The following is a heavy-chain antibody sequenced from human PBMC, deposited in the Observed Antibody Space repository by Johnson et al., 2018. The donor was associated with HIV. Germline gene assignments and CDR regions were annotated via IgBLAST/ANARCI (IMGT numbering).Heavy chain of an antibody. D-gene: IGHD3-22*01. CDR2: ISSSGSTI. CDR1: GFIFRDYY. CDR3: AKAHYDSSGLGGAFDI. V-gene: IGHV3-11*01. Sequence: QMHLVESGGGLVQPRGSLRLSCAASGFIFRDYYMSWIRQAPGKGLEWVSYISSSGSTIYYADSVKGRFTISRDNAKKSQYLQMNSLRLEDTALYYCAKAHYDSSGLGGAFDIWGQGTMVTVSS. J-gene: IGHJ3*02.